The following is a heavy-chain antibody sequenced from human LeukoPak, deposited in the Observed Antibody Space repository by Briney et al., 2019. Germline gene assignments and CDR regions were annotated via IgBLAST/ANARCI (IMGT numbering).Heavy chain of an antibody. Sequence: RSGGSLRLSCAASGFTFTTYWMHWVRQAPGKGLVWVSYINNDGSSTSYADSVKGRFTISRDNAKNTLYLQMNSLRTEDTAVYYCACYGIAPPYWGQGTLVTVSS. D-gene: IGHD2-15*01. CDR2: INNDGSST. CDR3: ACYGIAPPY. V-gene: IGHV3-74*01. J-gene: IGHJ4*02. CDR1: GFTFTTYW.